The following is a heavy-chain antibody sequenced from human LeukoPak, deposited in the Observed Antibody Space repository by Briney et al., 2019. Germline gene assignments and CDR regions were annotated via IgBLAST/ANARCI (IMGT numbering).Heavy chain of an antibody. J-gene: IGHJ3*02. CDR3: ARMYYYDSSGYSPAAFDI. Sequence: SETLSLTCAVYGGSFSGYYWSWIRQPPGKGLEWIGEINHSGSTNYNPSLKSRVTISVDTSKNQFSLKLSSVTAADTAVYYCARMYYYDSSGYSPAAFDIWGQGTMVTVSS. V-gene: IGHV4-34*01. CDR1: GGSFSGYY. D-gene: IGHD3-22*01. CDR2: INHSGST.